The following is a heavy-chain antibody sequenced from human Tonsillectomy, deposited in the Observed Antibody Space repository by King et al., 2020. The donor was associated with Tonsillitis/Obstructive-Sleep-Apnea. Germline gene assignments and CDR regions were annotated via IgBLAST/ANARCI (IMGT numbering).Heavy chain of an antibody. Sequence: VQLVESGAEVKKPGESLRISCKGSGYSFTSKWISWVRQMPGKGLEWMGRINPRDTYTNYSPSFQGHVTISVDKSISTAYLQWSSLKASDSAMYYCARSAYSRGWPYWYFDLWGRGTLVTVSS. CDR1: GYSFTSKW. D-gene: IGHD6-19*01. CDR3: ARSAYSRGWPYWYFDL. CDR2: INPRDTYT. J-gene: IGHJ2*01. V-gene: IGHV5-10-1*03.